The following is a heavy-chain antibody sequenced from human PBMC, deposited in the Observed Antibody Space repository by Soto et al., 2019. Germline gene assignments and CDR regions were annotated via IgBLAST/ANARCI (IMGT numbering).Heavy chain of an antibody. V-gene: IGHV3-23*01. CDR2: IIGSGGTT. J-gene: IGHJ4*02. Sequence: EVQLLESGGGLVQPGGSLRLSCAASGFTFATYTMRWVRQAPGKGLEWVSAIIGSGGTTYYTDSVKGRFTISRDNSKNTLFLQMNRLRGDDTALYYCARNSAATIRLGYDYWGQGTLVTVSS. CDR1: GFTFATYT. CDR3: ARNSAATIRLGYDY. D-gene: IGHD5-12*01.